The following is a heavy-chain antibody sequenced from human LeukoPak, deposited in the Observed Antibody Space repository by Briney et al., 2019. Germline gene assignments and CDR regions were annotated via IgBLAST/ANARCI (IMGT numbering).Heavy chain of an antibody. Sequence: SETLSLTCAVYGGSFSGYYWSWIRQPPGKGLEWIGEINHSGSTNYNPSLKSRVTISVDTSKNQFSLKLSSVTAADTAVYYCARAGDTSGYADYWGQGTLVTVSS. CDR2: INHSGST. V-gene: IGHV4-34*01. D-gene: IGHD3-22*01. CDR1: GGSFSGYY. J-gene: IGHJ4*02. CDR3: ARAGDTSGYADY.